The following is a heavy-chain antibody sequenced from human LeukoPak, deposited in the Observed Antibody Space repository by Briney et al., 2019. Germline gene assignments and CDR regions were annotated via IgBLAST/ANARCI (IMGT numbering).Heavy chain of an antibody. Sequence: SETLSLTCTVSGGSISSSSYYWGWIRQPPGKGLEWIGSIYYSGSTYYNPSLKSRVTISVDTSKNQFSLKLSSVTAADTAVYYCARGLGYCSGGSCTTAYYYYYYMDVWGKGTTVTVSS. V-gene: IGHV4-39*07. CDR3: ARGLGYCSGGSCTTAYYYYYYMDV. CDR2: IYYSGST. D-gene: IGHD2-15*01. CDR1: GGSISSSSYY. J-gene: IGHJ6*03.